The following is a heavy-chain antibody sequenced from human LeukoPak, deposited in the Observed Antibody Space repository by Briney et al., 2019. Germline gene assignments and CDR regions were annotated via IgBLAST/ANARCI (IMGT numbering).Heavy chain of an antibody. CDR1: GGSISTTSYY. Sequence: PSETLSLTCTVSGGSISTTSYYWGWIRQSPGMGLECLGYMYSRGSTFDNPSLKSRVTISVDISKSQFSLRLTSMTAADTAIYYCARGPGGTTDNFDYWGQGTLVTVSS. D-gene: IGHD4-17*01. V-gene: IGHV4-39*07. CDR2: MYSRGST. CDR3: ARGPGGTTDNFDY. J-gene: IGHJ4*02.